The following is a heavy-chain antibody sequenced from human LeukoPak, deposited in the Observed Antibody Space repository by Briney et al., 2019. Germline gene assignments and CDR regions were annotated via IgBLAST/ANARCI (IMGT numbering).Heavy chain of an antibody. CDR3: ARRAGFAGNYYYYMDV. V-gene: IGHV4-34*01. D-gene: IGHD3-16*01. Sequence: ETLSLTCAVYGGSFSGYYWSWIRQPPGKGLEWIGEINHSGSTNYNPSLKSRVTISVDTSKNQFSLKLSSVTAADTAVYYCARRAGFAGNYYYYMDVWGKGTTVTVSS. CDR2: INHSGST. CDR1: GGSFSGYY. J-gene: IGHJ6*03.